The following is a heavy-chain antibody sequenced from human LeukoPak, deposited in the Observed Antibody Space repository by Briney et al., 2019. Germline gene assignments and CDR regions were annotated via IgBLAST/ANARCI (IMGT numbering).Heavy chain of an antibody. D-gene: IGHD6-19*01. J-gene: IGHJ4*02. CDR3: ARQGSGWSFDY. CDR1: GYSFTRYW. CDR2: IDPSDSYT. V-gene: IGHV5-10-1*01. Sequence: RPGESLKISCKGSGYSFTRYWISWVRQMPGKGLEWMGTIDPSDSYTKYSPAFQGHVTISADKSTSTAYLQWSSLKASDTAIYYCARQGSGWSFDYWGQGTLVTVSS.